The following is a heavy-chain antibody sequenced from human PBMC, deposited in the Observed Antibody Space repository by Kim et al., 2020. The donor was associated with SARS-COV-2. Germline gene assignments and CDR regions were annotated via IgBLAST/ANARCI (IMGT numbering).Heavy chain of an antibody. CDR3: ARLYSTGRPINYYYYMDV. J-gene: IGHJ6*03. CDR2: IIPILGIA. CDR1: GGTFSSYA. V-gene: IGHV1-69*04. D-gene: IGHD1-1*01. Sequence: SVKVSCKASGGTFSSYAISWVRQAPGQGLEWMGRIIPILGIANYAQKFQGRVTITADKYTSTAYMELSSLRSEDTAVYYCARLYSTGRPINYYYYMDVWGKGTTVTVSS.